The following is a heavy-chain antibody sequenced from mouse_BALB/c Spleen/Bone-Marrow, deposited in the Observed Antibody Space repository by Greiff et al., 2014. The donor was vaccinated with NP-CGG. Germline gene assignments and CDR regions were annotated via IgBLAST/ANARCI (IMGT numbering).Heavy chain of an antibody. V-gene: IGHV1-22*01. CDR2: INPNNGGT. CDR3: ARRGGYDF. J-gene: IGHJ2*01. CDR1: GYTFTEYT. Sequence: EVQLQQSGPELVKPGPSVKISCKTPGYTFTEYTMHWVKQSHGKSLEWIGSINPNNGGTSYNQKFKGKATLTVDKSSSTAYMELRSLTSEDSAFYYCARRGGYDFWGQGTTLTVSS. D-gene: IGHD3-1*01.